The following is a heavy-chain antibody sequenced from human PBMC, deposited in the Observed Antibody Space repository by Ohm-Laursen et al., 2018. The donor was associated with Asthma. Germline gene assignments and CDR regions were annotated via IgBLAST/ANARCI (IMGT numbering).Heavy chain of an antibody. CDR1: GFTFSSYA. V-gene: IGHV3-30-3*01. CDR3: AREGVGLYYFDY. CDR2: ISYDGSNK. Sequence: SLRLSCAASGFTFSSYAMHWVRQAPGKGLEWVAVISYDGSNKYYADSVKGRFTISRDNSKNTLYLQMNSLRAEDTAVYYCAREGVGLYYFDYWGQGTLVTVSS. J-gene: IGHJ4*02. D-gene: IGHD1-26*01.